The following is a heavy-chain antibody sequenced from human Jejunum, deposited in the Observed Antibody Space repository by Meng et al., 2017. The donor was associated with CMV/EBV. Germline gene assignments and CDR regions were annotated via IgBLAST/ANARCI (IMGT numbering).Heavy chain of an antibody. CDR3: ARDLESEQRDYGLDV. D-gene: IGHD3-3*01. V-gene: IGHV3-30*04. CDR1: FAFSTYA. CDR2: ISSDGTKK. Sequence: FAFSTYAMHWVRQAPGKGLEWVAIISSDGTKKDYADSVKGRFTISRDNSKNMIYVQMISLRPEDTAVYYCARDLESEQRDYGLDVWGQGTTVTVSS. J-gene: IGHJ6*02.